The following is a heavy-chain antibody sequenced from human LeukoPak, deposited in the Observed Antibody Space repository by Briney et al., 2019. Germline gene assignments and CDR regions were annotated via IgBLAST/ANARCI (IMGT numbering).Heavy chain of an antibody. V-gene: IGHV1-8*03. D-gene: IGHD2-21*02. CDR1: GYTFTNYH. J-gene: IGHJ4*02. CDR2: INPATGDK. CDR3: ARTTSMTASGYDY. Sequence: ASVTVSCTASGYTFTNYHINWVRQASGQGLEWMTWINPATGDKGYARKFQDRVTITTDTSISTAYMELSSLSSEDTAVYFCARTTSMTASGYDYWGQGTLVTVSS.